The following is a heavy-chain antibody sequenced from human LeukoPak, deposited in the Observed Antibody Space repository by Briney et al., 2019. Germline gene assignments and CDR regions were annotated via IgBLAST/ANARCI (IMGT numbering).Heavy chain of an antibody. V-gene: IGHV1-2*02. CDR2: INPNSGGT. J-gene: IGHJ4*02. D-gene: IGHD5-24*01. CDR1: GYTFSAYY. Sequence: ASVKASCKASGYTFSAYYMHWVRQAPGQGLEWMGWINPNSGGTNYAQKFQGRVTMTRDTSISAAYMELTRLRSDDTAVYYCARLNEMTTVRFGDYWGQGTLVTVSS. CDR3: ARLNEMTTVRFGDY.